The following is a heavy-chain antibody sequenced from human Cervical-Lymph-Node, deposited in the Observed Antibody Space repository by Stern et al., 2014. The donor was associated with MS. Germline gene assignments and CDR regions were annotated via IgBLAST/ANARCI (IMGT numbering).Heavy chain of an antibody. Sequence: VQLEESGPGLVKPSGTLSLTCAVSGGSVSSTNWWSWVRQSPGKGLEWIGNIYHSGASNYSPSLRSRVSIALANSKNHLSLHLTSVTAADTAVYYCARERQQYCNSEGCSYWYFDLWGRGTLVTVSS. V-gene: IGHV4-4*02. CDR3: ARERQQYCNSEGCSYWYFDL. CDR2: IYHSGAS. CDR1: GGSVSSTNW. D-gene: IGHD2/OR15-2a*01. J-gene: IGHJ2*01.